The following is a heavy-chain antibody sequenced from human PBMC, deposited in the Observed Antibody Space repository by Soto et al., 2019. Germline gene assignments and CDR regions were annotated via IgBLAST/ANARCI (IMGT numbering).Heavy chain of an antibody. CDR3: ASTDIVVVVAALTHFDE. Sequence: GASVKVSCKASGGTFSSYAISWVRQAPGQGLEWMGGIIPIFGTANYAQKFQGRVTITADESTSTAYMELSSLRSEDTAVYYCASTDIVVVVAALTHFDEWGQGTLVTVSS. D-gene: IGHD2-15*01. CDR1: GGTFSSYA. J-gene: IGHJ4*02. CDR2: IIPIFGTA. V-gene: IGHV1-69*13.